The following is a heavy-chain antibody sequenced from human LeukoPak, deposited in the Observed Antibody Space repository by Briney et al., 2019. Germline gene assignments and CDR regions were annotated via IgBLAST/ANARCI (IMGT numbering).Heavy chain of an antibody. CDR3: ARLVIYYFDY. D-gene: IGHD2-21*01. Sequence: SETLSLTCTVSGGSISSSSYYWGWIRQPPGKGLEWIGSIYYSGGTYYNPSLKSRVTISVDTSKNQFSLKLSSVTAADTAVYYCARLVIYYFDYWGQGTLVTVSS. J-gene: IGHJ4*02. CDR1: GGSISSSSYY. CDR2: IYYSGGT. V-gene: IGHV4-39*01.